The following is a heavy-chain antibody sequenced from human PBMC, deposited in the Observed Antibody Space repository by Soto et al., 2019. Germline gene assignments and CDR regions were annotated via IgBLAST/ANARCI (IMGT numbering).Heavy chain of an antibody. J-gene: IGHJ4*02. D-gene: IGHD5-12*01. Sequence: QITLKESGPTLVKPTQPLTLTCTFSGFSLSTRGVGVAWIRQPPGKALEWLALIFWDDDKGYSPSLKSSLTITESTSKNPVVITMTIMDPVATATYYWAHSPRGYAYSLDYGGQGTLVTVSS. CDR3: AHSPRGYAYSLDY. V-gene: IGHV2-5*02. CDR2: IFWDDDK. CDR1: GFSLSTRGVG.